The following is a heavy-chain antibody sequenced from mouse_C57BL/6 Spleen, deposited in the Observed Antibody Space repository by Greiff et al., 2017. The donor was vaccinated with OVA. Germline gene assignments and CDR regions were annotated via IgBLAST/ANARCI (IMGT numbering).Heavy chain of an antibody. CDR3: AKGSDYWFAY. Sequence: QVQLQQPGAELVRPGTSVKLSCKASGYTFTSYWMHWVQQRPGQGLEWIGVIDPSDSYTNYNQKFKGKAPLPADTSSSTAYMQLSSLTSEDAAVYYCAKGSDYWFAYWGQGTLVTVSA. CDR2: IDPSDSYT. J-gene: IGHJ3*01. V-gene: IGHV1-59*01. CDR1: GYTFTSYW. D-gene: IGHD2-4*01.